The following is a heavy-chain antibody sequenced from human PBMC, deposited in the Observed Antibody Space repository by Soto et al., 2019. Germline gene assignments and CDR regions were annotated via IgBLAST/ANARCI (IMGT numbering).Heavy chain of an antibody. CDR2: IYYGGTT. V-gene: IGHV4-59*01. D-gene: IGHD3-22*01. CDR1: GGSLSPNY. J-gene: IGHJ4*02. CDR3: ARGHYDSSGYYYYFDY. Sequence: SETLSLTCTVSGGSLSPNYWSWIRQPPGKGLEWIGYIYYGGTTTNNPSLNSRVAISIDTSKNQFSLTLSSVTAADTAVYYCARGHYDSSGYYYYFDYWGQGTLVTVSS.